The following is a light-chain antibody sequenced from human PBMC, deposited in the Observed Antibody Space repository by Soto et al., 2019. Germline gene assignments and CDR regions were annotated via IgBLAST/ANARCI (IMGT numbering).Light chain of an antibody. CDR1: QSLLHSNGYNY. CDR3: MQALQTRWT. Sequence: DIVMTQSPLSLPVTPGEPASISCRSSQSLLHSNGYNYLDWYLQKPGQSPQLLIYLGSNRASGVPDRFSRSGSGTDFTLKISRVEAEDVGVYYCMQALQTRWTFGQGTKVEIK. V-gene: IGKV2-28*01. J-gene: IGKJ1*01. CDR2: LGS.